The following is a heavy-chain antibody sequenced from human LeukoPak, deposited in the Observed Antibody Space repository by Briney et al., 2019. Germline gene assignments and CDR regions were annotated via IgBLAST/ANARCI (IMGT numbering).Heavy chain of an antibody. J-gene: IGHJ4*02. V-gene: IGHV4-39*07. CDR3: ASGLLKYYFDY. Sequence: SETLSLTCTVSGGSISSSSYYWGWIRQPPGKGLEWIGSIYYSGSTYYNPSLKSRVTISVDTSKNQFSLKLSSVTAADTAVYYCASGLLKYYFDYWGQGTVVTVSS. CDR1: GGSISSSSYY. CDR2: IYYSGST. D-gene: IGHD1-26*01.